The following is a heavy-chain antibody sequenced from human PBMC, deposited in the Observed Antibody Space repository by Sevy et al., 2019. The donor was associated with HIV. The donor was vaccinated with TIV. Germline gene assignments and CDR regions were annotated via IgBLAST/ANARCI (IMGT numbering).Heavy chain of an antibody. CDR1: GFTFTDYV. CDR3: ATDRISDWFFDS. D-gene: IGHD3-9*01. Sequence: GGSLRLSCTASGFTFTDYVMNWVRQAPGRGLEWVSSIGGSGGSTHYADSVKGRFTISRDNSKNTLYLQMNSLRAEDTDVYYCATDRISDWFFDSWGQGTLVTVSS. V-gene: IGHV3-23*01. J-gene: IGHJ4*02. CDR2: IGGSGGST.